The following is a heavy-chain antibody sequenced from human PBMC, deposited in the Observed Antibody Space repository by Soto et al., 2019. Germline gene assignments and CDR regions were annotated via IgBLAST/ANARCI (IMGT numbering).Heavy chain of an antibody. Sequence: EVQLVESGGGLVQPGGSLRLSCAASRFTFSKYWMSWVRQAPGKGPEWVANISPAGSEKFYVGSVKGRFTISRDSAENSLFLQMNSLRAEDTAVYYGARDQGYLDYWGQGAPVTVSS. CDR1: RFTFSKYW. V-gene: IGHV3-7*01. CDR2: ISPAGSEK. CDR3: ARDQGYLDY. J-gene: IGHJ4*02. D-gene: IGHD3-16*02.